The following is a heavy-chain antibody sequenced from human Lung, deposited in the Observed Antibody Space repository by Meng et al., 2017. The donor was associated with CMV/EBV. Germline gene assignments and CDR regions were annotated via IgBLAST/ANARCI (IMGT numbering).Heavy chain of an antibody. D-gene: IGHD6-13*01. Sequence: GESLKISCAASGFIFGTFAMTWVRQAPGKGLEWVSSLSGSGGSTYYADSVKGRFIISGDSPKNTVFLQMSSLRAEDTAVYYCAKEPRSWYGGDGFDVGGHGTKVTVSS. CDR2: LSGSGGST. CDR1: GFIFGTFA. V-gene: IGHV3-23*01. J-gene: IGHJ3*01. CDR3: AKEPRSWYGGDGFDV.